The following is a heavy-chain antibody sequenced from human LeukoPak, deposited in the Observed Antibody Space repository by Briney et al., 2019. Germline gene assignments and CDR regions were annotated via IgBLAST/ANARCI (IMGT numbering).Heavy chain of an antibody. CDR1: GFSLSTSGMC. Sequence: SGHALVKPTQTLTLTCTFYGFSLSTSGMCVIWIRHPPGEALECLARIDWDDDKYYSTSLKTRLTISKDTSKNQVVLTMTNMDPVDTATYYCALIPTGPYDSSGYYFDYWGQGTLVTVSS. D-gene: IGHD3-22*01. J-gene: IGHJ4*02. CDR2: IDWDDDK. CDR3: ALIPTGPYDSSGYYFDY. V-gene: IGHV2-70*11.